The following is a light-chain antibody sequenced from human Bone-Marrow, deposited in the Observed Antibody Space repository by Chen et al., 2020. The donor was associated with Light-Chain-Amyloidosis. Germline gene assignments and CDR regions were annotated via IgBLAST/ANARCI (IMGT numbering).Light chain of an antibody. CDR2: ETS. CDR1: QPMSHY. Sequence: DIQLTQSPSFLSASVGDRVVITCWASQPMSHYLAWYQQKPGKAPELLISETSILQSGVPSRFSGSGSGTSFTLTISSLQPEDYATYSCQQLDTYPYSFGQGTKLEIK. J-gene: IGKJ2*01. CDR3: QQLDTYPYS. V-gene: IGKV1-9*01.